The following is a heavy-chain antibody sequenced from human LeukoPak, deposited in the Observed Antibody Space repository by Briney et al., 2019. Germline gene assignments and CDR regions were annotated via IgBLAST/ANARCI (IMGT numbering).Heavy chain of an antibody. CDR2: IDPSGGSR. CDR3: ARDKSGTTQGDSDY. V-gene: IGHV1-46*01. D-gene: IGHD1-1*01. J-gene: IGHJ4*02. Sequence: GASVKVSCKASGYTFTRYYIHWVRQAPGQGLEWMGIIDPSGGSRSYAQKFQGRVTITRDTSRSTVYMELSSLRSEDTAVYYCARDKSGTTQGDSDYWGQGTLVTVSS. CDR1: GYTFTRYY.